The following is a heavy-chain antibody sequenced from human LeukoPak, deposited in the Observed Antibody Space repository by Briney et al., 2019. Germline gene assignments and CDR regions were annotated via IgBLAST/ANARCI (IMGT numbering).Heavy chain of an antibody. J-gene: IGHJ4*02. CDR1: GFTVSSNS. Sequence: GGSLRLSCTVSGFTVSSNSMSWVRQAPGKGLEWVSFIYSDNAHYSDSVKGRFTISRDNSKNTLYLQMNSLRAEDTAAYYCARRAGAYSHPYDYWGQGTLVTVSS. CDR3: ARRAGAYSHPYDY. CDR2: IYSDNA. D-gene: IGHD4/OR15-4a*01. V-gene: IGHV3-53*01.